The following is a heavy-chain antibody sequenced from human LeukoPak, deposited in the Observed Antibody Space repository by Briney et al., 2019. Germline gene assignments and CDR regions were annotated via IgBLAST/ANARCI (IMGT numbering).Heavy chain of an antibody. Sequence: ASVKVSCKASGYTFTSYAMHWVRQAPGQRLEWMGWINAGNGNTKYSQKFQGRVTITRDTSASTAYKELSSLRSEDTAVYYCARVKVVAAPYFDYWGQGTLVTVSS. CDR1: GYTFTSYA. V-gene: IGHV1-3*01. D-gene: IGHD2-15*01. CDR2: INAGNGNT. CDR3: ARVKVVAAPYFDY. J-gene: IGHJ4*02.